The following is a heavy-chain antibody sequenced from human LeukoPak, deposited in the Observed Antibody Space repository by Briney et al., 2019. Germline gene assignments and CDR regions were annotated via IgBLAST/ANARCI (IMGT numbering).Heavy chain of an antibody. CDR2: IYYSGST. Sequence: SETLSLTCTASGGSISSYFWSWIRQPPGKGLEWIGYIYYSGSTNYNPSLKSRVTISVDTSKNQFSLKLTSVTAADTAVYYCARQGVAAAGYYFDYWGQGILVTVSS. CDR3: ARQGVAAAGYYFDY. J-gene: IGHJ4*02. V-gene: IGHV4-59*08. CDR1: GGSISSYF. D-gene: IGHD6-13*01.